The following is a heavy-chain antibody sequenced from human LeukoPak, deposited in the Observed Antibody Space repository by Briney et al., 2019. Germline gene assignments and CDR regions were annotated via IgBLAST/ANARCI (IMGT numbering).Heavy chain of an antibody. Sequence: GASVKVSCKASGYTFTGYYMHWVRQAPGQGLEWMGRINPNSSGTNYAQNFQGRVTMTRDTSITTAYMELSRLTSDDTAVYYCAREREMTTAVNWFDPWGQGTLVTVSS. CDR1: GYTFTGYY. V-gene: IGHV1-2*06. CDR2: INPNSSGT. CDR3: AREREMTTAVNWFDP. D-gene: IGHD2-2*01. J-gene: IGHJ5*02.